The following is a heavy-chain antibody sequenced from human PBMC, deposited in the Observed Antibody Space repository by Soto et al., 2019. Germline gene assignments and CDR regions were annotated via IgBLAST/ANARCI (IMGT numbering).Heavy chain of an antibody. D-gene: IGHD6-13*01. CDR1: GFTFTSSA. J-gene: IGHJ6*02. CDR3: AAAVAAAGTEVVDYYYYGMDV. Sequence: GASVKVSCKASGFTFTSSAVQWVRQARGQRLEWIGWIVVGSGNTNYAQKFQERVTITRDMSTSTAYMELSSLRSEDTAVYYCAAAVAAAGTEVVDYYYYGMDVWGQGTTVTVSS. V-gene: IGHV1-58*01. CDR2: IVVGSGNT.